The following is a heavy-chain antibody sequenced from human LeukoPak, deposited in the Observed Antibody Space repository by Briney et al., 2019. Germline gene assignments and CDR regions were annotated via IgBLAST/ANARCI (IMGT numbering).Heavy chain of an antibody. J-gene: IGHJ4*02. V-gene: IGHV4-39*07. D-gene: IGHD2-2*01. Sequence: PSETLSLTCTVSGGSISSGSYYWSWIRQPPGKGLEWIGSIYHSGSTYYNPSLKSRVTISVDTSKNQFSLKLSSVTAADTAVYYCARDRRPAAPFDYWGQGTLVTVSS. CDR2: IYHSGST. CDR3: ARDRRPAAPFDY. CDR1: GGSISSGSYY.